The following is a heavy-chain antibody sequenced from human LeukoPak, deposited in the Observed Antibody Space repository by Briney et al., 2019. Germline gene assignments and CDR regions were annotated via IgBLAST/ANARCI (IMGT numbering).Heavy chain of an antibody. Sequence: GGSLRLSCTASGLTLSNYWMIWVRQAPGKGLQWVAKIKQDGSEKYYVDSVKGRFTISRDNAENSLYLQMDSLRVEDTAVYYCAARSSGNPYFWGQGTLVTVSS. CDR3: AARSSGNPYF. V-gene: IGHV3-7*03. D-gene: IGHD1-26*01. CDR1: GLTLSNYW. CDR2: IKQDGSEK. J-gene: IGHJ4*02.